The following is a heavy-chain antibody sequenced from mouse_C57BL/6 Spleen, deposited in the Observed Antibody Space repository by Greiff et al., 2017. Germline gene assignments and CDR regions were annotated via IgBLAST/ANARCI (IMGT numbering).Heavy chain of an antibody. D-gene: IGHD3-2*02. CDR3: ARDVNSSGPLDY. V-gene: IGHV5-4*01. J-gene: IGHJ2*01. Sequence: EVQRVESGGGLVKPGGSLKLSCAASGFTFSSYAMSWVRQTPEKRLEWVATLSDGGSYTYYPDNVKGRFTISRDNAKNNLYLQMSHLTSEDTAMYYSARDVNSSGPLDYWGKGTTLTVSS. CDR1: GFTFSSYA. CDR2: LSDGGSYT.